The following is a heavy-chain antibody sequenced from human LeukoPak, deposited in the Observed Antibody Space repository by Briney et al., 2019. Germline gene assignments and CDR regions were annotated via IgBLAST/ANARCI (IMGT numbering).Heavy chain of an antibody. D-gene: IGHD2/OR15-2a*01. CDR2: IWYDGSNK. Sequence: PGRSLRLSCAASGFTFSSYGMHWVRQAPGKGLEWVAVIWYDGSNKYYADSVKGRFTISRDNSKNTLYLQMNSLRAEDTAVYYCAKEWSTNWFDPWGQGTLVTVSS. V-gene: IGHV3-33*06. J-gene: IGHJ5*02. CDR3: AKEWSTNWFDP. CDR1: GFTFSSYG.